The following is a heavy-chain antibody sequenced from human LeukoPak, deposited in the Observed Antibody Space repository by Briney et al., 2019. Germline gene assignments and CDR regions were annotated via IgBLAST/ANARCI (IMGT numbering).Heavy chain of an antibody. CDR1: GGSISSSSYY. CDR3: ARVGTSAFNNWFDP. V-gene: IGHV4-39*07. D-gene: IGHD1-1*01. J-gene: IGHJ5*02. CDR2: IYYSGSS. Sequence: PSETLSLTCTVSGGSISSSSYYWGWIRQPPGKGLEWIGSIYYSGSSYYNPSLKSRVTISVDTSKNQFSLKLSSVTAADTAVYYCARVGTSAFNNWFDPWGQGTLVTVSS.